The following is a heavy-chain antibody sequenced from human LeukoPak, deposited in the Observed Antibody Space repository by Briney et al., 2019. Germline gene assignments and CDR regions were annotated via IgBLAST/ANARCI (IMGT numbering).Heavy chain of an antibody. V-gene: IGHV1-24*01. CDR3: ATGGGIMPGAFDI. Sequence: GASVKVSCKVSGYTLTELSMHWVRQAPGKGLEWMGGFDPEDGETIYAQKFQGRVTMTEDTSTDTAYRELSSLRAEDTAVYYCATGGGIMPGAFDIWGQGTMVTVSS. D-gene: IGHD3-16*01. J-gene: IGHJ3*02. CDR1: GYTLTELS. CDR2: FDPEDGET.